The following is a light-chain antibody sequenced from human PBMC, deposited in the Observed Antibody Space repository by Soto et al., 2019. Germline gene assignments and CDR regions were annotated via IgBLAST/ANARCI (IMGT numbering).Light chain of an antibody. CDR1: SSNIWSNY. CDR3: GTWDSTLSAGV. Sequence: QSALTQPPSVSAAPGQKVTISCSGSSSNIWSNYVSWYQQFPGAAPKLLIFDNNQRPSGIPDRFSGSKSGTSVTLDITGLQTGDEADYYCGTWDSTLSAGVFGGGTKLTVL. V-gene: IGLV1-51*01. CDR2: DNN. J-gene: IGLJ3*02.